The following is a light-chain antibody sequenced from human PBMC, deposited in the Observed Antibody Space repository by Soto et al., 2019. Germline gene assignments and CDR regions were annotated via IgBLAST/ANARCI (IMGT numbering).Light chain of an antibody. CDR1: ISDVGSYNY. Sequence: QSALTQPASVAGSPGQSITISCTGTISDVGSYNYVSWYQQYPGKAPKLMIYDVSTRPSGVSDRFSGSKSRNTASLTISGPRAEHEADYYCGSYTTSSNYVFGTGTKV. V-gene: IGLV2-14*03. CDR3: GSYTTSSNYV. J-gene: IGLJ1*01. CDR2: DVS.